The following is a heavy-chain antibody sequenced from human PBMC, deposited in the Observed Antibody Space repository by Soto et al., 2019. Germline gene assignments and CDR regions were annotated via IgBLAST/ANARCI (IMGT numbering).Heavy chain of an antibody. CDR2: ISYDGSNK. Sequence: LRLSCAASGFTFSHYAMHWVRQAPGKGLEWVAVISYDGSNKYYADSVKGRFAISRDNSKNTLYVQLNSLRAEDTAVYYCAREVILTGYRYGNLDHWGQGTLVTVSS. J-gene: IGHJ4*02. CDR1: GFTFSHYA. CDR3: AREVILTGYRYGNLDH. D-gene: IGHD3-9*01. V-gene: IGHV3-30*09.